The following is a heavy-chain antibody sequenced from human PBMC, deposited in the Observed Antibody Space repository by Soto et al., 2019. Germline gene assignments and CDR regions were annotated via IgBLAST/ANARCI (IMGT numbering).Heavy chain of an antibody. D-gene: IGHD4-4*01. Sequence: EALSLTSPVSGVSISNYYWNWIRQPAGKGLEWIGYMYYSGSANYNPSLKSRVTITVDTSKNQFSLKLTSVTAADTAVYYCARVRTTSFLYYGLDVWGLGTKVTVYS. V-gene: IGHV4-59*01. CDR1: GVSISNYY. J-gene: IGHJ6*02. CDR2: MYYSGSA. CDR3: ARVRTTSFLYYGLDV.